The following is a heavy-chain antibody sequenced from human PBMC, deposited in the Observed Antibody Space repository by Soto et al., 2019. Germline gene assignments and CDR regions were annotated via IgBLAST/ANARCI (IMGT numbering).Heavy chain of an antibody. V-gene: IGHV3-23*01. J-gene: IGHJ5*02. CDR2: ISGSGGST. Sequence: EVQLLESGGDLIQPGGSLRLSCAASGFTFSTYPMSWVRQAPGKGLEWVSAISGSGGSTYYADSVKGRFTISRDNSKSTLYLQMSSLRAEDTALYYCAKDNLRSGGTFWFDPRGQGTLVTVS. D-gene: IGHD6-13*01. CDR3: AKDNLRSGGTFWFDP. CDR1: GFTFSTYP.